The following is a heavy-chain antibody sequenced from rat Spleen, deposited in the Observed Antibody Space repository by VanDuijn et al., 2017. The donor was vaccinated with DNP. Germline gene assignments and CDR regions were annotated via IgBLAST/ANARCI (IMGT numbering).Heavy chain of an antibody. CDR3: ARWTRYFDY. CDR2: ISYSGST. J-gene: IGHJ2*01. CDR1: GYSITSNY. Sequence: EVKLQESGPGLVKPSQSLSLTCSVTGYSITSNYWGWIRKFPGNKMEWIGHISYSGSTNYNPSLKSRVSITRDTSKNHFFLHLNSVTTEDTATYYCARWTRYFDYWGQGVMVTVSS. D-gene: IGHD1-7*01. V-gene: IGHV3-1*01.